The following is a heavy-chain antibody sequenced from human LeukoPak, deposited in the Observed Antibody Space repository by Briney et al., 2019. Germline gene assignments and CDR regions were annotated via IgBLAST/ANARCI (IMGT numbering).Heavy chain of an antibody. D-gene: IGHD5-18*01. V-gene: IGHV3-74*01. J-gene: IGHJ6*02. CDR2: INSDGSIT. CDR1: GFNFASHW. CDR3: ARDAVDTANAV. Sequence: GGSLRLSCAASGFNFASHWMHWVRQTPGKGLVWVSRINSDGSITSYADSVKGRFTISRDNAKNTLYLQMNSLRAEDTAVYYCARDAVDTANAVWGQGTTVTVSS.